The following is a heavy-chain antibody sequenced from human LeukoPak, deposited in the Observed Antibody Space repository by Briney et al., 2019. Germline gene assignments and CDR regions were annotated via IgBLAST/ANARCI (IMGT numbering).Heavy chain of an antibody. D-gene: IGHD6-19*01. Sequence: SQTLSLTCAISGDSVSSNSAAWNWIRQSPSRGLEWLGRTFYRSKWYYDYEVSVKSRINISPDTSKNQFSLQLSSVTPEDTAVYYCARVFRAISGWRKYDYWGQGILVTVSS. CDR1: GDSVSSNSAA. CDR3: ARVFRAISGWRKYDY. CDR2: TFYRSKWYY. J-gene: IGHJ4*02. V-gene: IGHV6-1*01.